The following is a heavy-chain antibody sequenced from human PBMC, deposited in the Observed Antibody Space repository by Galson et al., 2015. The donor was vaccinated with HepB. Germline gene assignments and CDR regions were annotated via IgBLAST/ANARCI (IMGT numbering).Heavy chain of an antibody. CDR1: GYSFTSYW. CDR2: MNTNTGKP. J-gene: IGHJ6*03. D-gene: IGHD3-3*01. V-gene: IGHV7-4-1*02. Sequence: PGESLRISCKGSGYSFTSYWIAWVRQMPGKGLEWMGWMNTNTGKPTYAPGFAGRFVFSLDTSVTTAYLQISSLETDDTAVYYCARSPLRFLDWLPYYDYYYMDVWGEGTTVTVSS. CDR3: ARSPLRFLDWLPYYDYYYMDV.